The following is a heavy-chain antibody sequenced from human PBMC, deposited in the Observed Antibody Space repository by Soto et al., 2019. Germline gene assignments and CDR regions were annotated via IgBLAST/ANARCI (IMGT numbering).Heavy chain of an antibody. D-gene: IGHD5-18*01. Sequence: AGGSLRLPCAASGFTFISYAMTWVLQAPGKGLEWVSGISGSGGSTYYADSVKGRFTISRDNSKNTLYLQMNSLRAEDTAVCYCARSGYSYGPFDYWGQGTLGTVSS. CDR2: ISGSGGST. J-gene: IGHJ4*02. CDR3: ARSGYSYGPFDY. CDR1: GFTFISYA. V-gene: IGHV3-23*01.